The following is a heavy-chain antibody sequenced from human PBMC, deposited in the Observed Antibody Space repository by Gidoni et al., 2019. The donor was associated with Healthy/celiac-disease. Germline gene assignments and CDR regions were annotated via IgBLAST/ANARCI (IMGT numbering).Heavy chain of an antibody. CDR1: GYSISSGYY. CDR2: IYHSGST. D-gene: IGHD6-19*01. Sequence: QVQLQESGPGLVKPSETLSLTCAVSGYSISSGYYWGWIRQPPGKGLEWIGSIYHSGSTYYDPSLKSRVTISVDTSKNQFSLKLSSVTAADTAVYYCARVAAVAGTDYWGQGTLVTVSS. V-gene: IGHV4-38-2*01. J-gene: IGHJ4*02. CDR3: ARVAAVAGTDY.